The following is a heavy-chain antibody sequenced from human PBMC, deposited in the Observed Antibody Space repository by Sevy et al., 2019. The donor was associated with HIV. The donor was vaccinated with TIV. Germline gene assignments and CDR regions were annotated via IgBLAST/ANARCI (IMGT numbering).Heavy chain of an antibody. D-gene: IGHD5-12*01. CDR2: SYYSGST. V-gene: IGHV4-30-4*01. CDR3: ARGIVATMDV. CDR1: GGSISSGDYY. J-gene: IGHJ6*02. Sequence: SETLSLTCTVSGGSISSGDYYWSWIRQPPGKGLEWIGYSYYSGSTYYNPSLKSRVTISVDTSKNQFSLKLSSVTAADTAVYYCARGIVATMDVWGQGTTVTVSS.